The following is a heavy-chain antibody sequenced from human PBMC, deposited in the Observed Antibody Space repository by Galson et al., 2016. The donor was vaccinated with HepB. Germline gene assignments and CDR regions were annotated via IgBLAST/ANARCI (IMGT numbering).Heavy chain of an antibody. CDR1: GFTFSGYW. CDR2: INQDGREK. CDR3: ADPPTGY. V-gene: IGHV3-7*03. D-gene: IGHD1-1*01. Sequence: SLRLSCAASGFTFSGYWMTWVRQAPGKGLEWVANINQDGREKHYVDSAKGRFTISRDNAKNTLYLQINSLRAEDSAVYYCADPPTGYWGQGTLVTVSS. J-gene: IGHJ4*02.